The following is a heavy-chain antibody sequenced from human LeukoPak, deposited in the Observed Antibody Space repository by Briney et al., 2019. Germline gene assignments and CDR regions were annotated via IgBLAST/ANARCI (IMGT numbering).Heavy chain of an antibody. D-gene: IGHD3-10*01. J-gene: IGHJ4*02. CDR3: ARAITMVRGVPRFDY. CDR1: GGSFSGYY. CDR2: INHSGST. V-gene: IGHV4-34*01. Sequence: SETLSLTCAVYGGSFSGYYWSWIRQPPGKGLEWIGVINHSGSTNYNPSLKSRVTISVDTSKNQFSLKLSSVTAADTAVYYCARAITMVRGVPRFDYWGQGTLVTVSS.